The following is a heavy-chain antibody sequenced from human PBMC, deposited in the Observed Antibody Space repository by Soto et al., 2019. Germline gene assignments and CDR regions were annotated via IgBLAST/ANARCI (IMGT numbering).Heavy chain of an antibody. V-gene: IGHV1-58*01. CDR1: GFTFTSSA. CDR3: AAEIVVAPRAYNYYDMDV. Sequence: QMQLVQSGPEVKKPGTSVKVSCKTSGFTFTSSAVQWVRQARGQRLEWIGWIVVGSAYTNYAEKFQDRVTITRDMSTSTAYMELTSLRSDDTAVYYCAAEIVVAPRAYNYYDMDVWGQGTAVTVSS. J-gene: IGHJ6*02. CDR2: IVVGSAYT. D-gene: IGHD2-2*01.